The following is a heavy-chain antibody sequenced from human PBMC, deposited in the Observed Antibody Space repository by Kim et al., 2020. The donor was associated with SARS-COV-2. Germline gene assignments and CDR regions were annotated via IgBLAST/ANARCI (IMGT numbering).Heavy chain of an antibody. Sequence: SETLSLTCAVYGGSFSGYYWSWIRQPPGKGLEWIGEINHSGSTNYNPSLKSRVTISVDTSKNQFSLKLSSVTAADTAVYYCARFGSWTHDYWGQGTLVTVSS. CDR2: INHSGST. J-gene: IGHJ4*02. V-gene: IGHV4-34*01. D-gene: IGHD3-10*01. CDR3: ARFGSWTHDY. CDR1: GGSFSGYY.